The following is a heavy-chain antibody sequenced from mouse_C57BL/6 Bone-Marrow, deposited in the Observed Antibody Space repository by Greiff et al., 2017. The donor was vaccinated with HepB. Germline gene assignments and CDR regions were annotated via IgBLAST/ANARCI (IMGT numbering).Heavy chain of an antibody. CDR3: ARNAS. CDR1: GFTFSSYA. J-gene: IGHJ4*01. CDR2: ISDGGSYT. Sequence: EVKLVESGGGLVKPGGSLKLSCAASGFTFSSYAMSWVRQTPEKRLEWVATISDGGSYTYYPDNVKGRFTISRDNAKNNLYLQMSHLKSEDTAMYYCARNASWGQGTSVTVSS. V-gene: IGHV5-4*03.